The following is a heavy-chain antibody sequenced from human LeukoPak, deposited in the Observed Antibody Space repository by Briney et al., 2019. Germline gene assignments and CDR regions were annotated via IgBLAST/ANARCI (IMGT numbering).Heavy chain of an antibody. CDR1: GFTFSRYW. CDR3: VRHLGAAGDY. J-gene: IGHJ4*02. CDR2: VDEDGSER. V-gene: IGHV3-7*01. D-gene: IGHD6-13*01. Sequence: PGGSLRLSCAASGFTFSRYWMTWVRQAPGKGLEWVANVDEDGSERFYVDSVKGRFTISRDNAKNSLYLQMNSLRVEDTALYYCVRHLGAAGDYWGQGTLVTVSS.